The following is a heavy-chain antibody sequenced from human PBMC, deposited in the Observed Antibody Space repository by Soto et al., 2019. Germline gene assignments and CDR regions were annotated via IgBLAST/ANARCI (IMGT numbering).Heavy chain of an antibody. J-gene: IGHJ6*03. Sequence: EVQLLESGGGLVQPGGSLSLSCAASGFTFSSYALSWVRQAPGKGLEWVSAIGGSGGSTYYADSVKGRFTISRDNSKNTLYLQMNSLRAEDTAVYYCAKDLAGYCSGGSCYSGRNYYYYYMDVWGKGTTVTVSS. CDR3: AKDLAGYCSGGSCYSGRNYYYYYMDV. CDR2: IGGSGGST. CDR1: GFTFSSYA. V-gene: IGHV3-23*01. D-gene: IGHD2-15*01.